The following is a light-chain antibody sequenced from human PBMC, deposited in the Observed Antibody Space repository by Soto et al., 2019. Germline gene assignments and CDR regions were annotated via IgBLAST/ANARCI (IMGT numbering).Light chain of an antibody. V-gene: IGKV3-20*01. CDR2: GAS. Sequence: EIVLTHSPGTLSLSPGERATLSCRASQSVSNNYLAWYQQKPGQAPRLLIYGASNRATGIPDRFSGSGSGTDFILTISRLEPEDFAVYYCQQYGSSGTSGQGTKVDIK. J-gene: IGKJ1*01. CDR3: QQYGSSGT. CDR1: QSVSNNY.